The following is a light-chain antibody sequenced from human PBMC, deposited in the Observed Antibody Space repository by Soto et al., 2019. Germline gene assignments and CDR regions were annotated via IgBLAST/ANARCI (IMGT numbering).Light chain of an antibody. V-gene: IGLV2-14*01. CDR2: EVT. J-gene: IGLJ1*01. CDR3: SSYTSSSTQV. CDR1: NSDVGGYNY. Sequence: LTQPASVSGSPGQSITISCTGTNSDVGGYNYVSWFQQHPGKAPKLMIYEVTNRPSGVSNRFSGSKSGNTASLTISGLQAEDEADYYCSSYTSSSTQVFGTGTKVT.